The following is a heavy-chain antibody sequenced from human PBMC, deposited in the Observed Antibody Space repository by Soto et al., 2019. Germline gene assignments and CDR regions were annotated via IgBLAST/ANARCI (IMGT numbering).Heavy chain of an antibody. V-gene: IGHV3-9*01. D-gene: IGHD4-17*01. CDR1: GFTFDDYA. Sequence: EVQLVESGGGLVQPGRSLRLSCAASGFTFDDYAMHWVRQAPGKGLEWVSGISWNSGSIGYADSVKGRFTISRDNAQNSLYLQMNSLRADDTALYYCAKDVDYGDYVLDYYYGMDVWGQGTTVTVSS. CDR3: AKDVDYGDYVLDYYYGMDV. CDR2: ISWNSGSI. J-gene: IGHJ6*02.